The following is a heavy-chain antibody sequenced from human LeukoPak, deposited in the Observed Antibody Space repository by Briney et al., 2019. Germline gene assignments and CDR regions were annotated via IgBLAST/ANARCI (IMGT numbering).Heavy chain of an antibody. CDR3: ASREGRFDY. Sequence: PGGSLRLSRAASGFSLSDYYMSWIRQAPGKGVESISYISSSSSHIYYADSVKGRFTISRDNAKNSLYLQMNSLRSEDTAVYYCASREGRFDYWGQGTLVTVSS. V-gene: IGHV3-11*06. D-gene: IGHD5-24*01. J-gene: IGHJ4*02. CDR1: GFSLSDYY. CDR2: ISSSSSHI.